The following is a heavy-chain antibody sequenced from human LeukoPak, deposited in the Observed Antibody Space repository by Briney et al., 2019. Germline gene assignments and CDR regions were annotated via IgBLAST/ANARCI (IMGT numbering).Heavy chain of an antibody. D-gene: IGHD1-1*01. Sequence: GGSLRLSYAASGFTFNTYSMNWVRQAPGKGLEWVSYISSSSSTIYYADSVKGRFTISRDNAKNSLYLQMNSLRVEDTAVYYCASTGYPYYYYYMDVWGKGTTVTVSS. CDR3: ASTGYPYYYYYMDV. CDR1: GFTFNTYS. J-gene: IGHJ6*03. CDR2: ISSSSSTI. V-gene: IGHV3-48*01.